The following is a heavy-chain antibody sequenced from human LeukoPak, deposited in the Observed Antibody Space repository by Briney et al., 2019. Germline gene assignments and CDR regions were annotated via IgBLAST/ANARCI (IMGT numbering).Heavy chain of an antibody. D-gene: IGHD3-3*02. V-gene: IGHV5-51*01. CDR1: GYSFTTYW. CDR3: ARRIRGGNTYYFDY. Sequence: GESLKISCKGSGYSFTTYWIAWVRQMPGKGLEWMGIIYPDDSDIRYSPSFQGQVTISADKSISTAYLQWSSLKASDTAMYYCARRIRGGNTYYFDYWGQGTLVTVSS. CDR2: IYPDDSDI. J-gene: IGHJ4*02.